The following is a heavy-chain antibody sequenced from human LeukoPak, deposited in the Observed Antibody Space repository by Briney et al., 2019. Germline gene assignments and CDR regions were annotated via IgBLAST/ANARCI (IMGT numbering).Heavy chain of an antibody. V-gene: IGHV3-23*01. J-gene: IGHJ4*02. Sequence: GGSLRLSCAASGFTFTSYSMNWVRQAPGKGLEWVSTISGGGGSTYYADSVKGRFTISRDNSKNTLYLQVNSLRAEDTAVYYCAKGGKWDVTSFDYWGQGTLVTVSS. CDR2: ISGGGGST. CDR3: AKGGKWDVTSFDY. D-gene: IGHD1-26*01. CDR1: GFTFTSYS.